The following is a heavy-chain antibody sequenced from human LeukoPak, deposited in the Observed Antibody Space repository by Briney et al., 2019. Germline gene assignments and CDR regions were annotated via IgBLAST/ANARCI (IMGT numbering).Heavy chain of an antibody. CDR1: GFTFSSYA. J-gene: IGHJ4*02. CDR2: ISSNGGST. V-gene: IGHV3-64D*09. CDR3: VKDFRSGGRYFDSSHPHFDY. Sequence: GGSLRLSCSASGFTFSSYAMHWVRQAPGKGLEYVSAISSNGGSTYYADSVKGRFTISRDNSKNTLYLQMSSLRAEDTAVYYCVKDFRSGGRYFDSSHPHFDYWGQGTLVTVSS. D-gene: IGHD3-9*01.